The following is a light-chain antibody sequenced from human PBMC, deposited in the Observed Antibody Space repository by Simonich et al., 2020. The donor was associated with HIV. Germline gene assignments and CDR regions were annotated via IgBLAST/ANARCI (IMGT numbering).Light chain of an antibody. CDR3: QQYYRTPPT. V-gene: IGKV4-1*01. J-gene: IGKJ1*01. CDR1: QSVLYSSNNKNY. Sequence: DIVMTQSPDSLAVSLGERATINCKSSQSVLYSSNNKNYLAWYQQKLGQPPKLLIYCAATRESGVPDRFSGSGSGTDFTLTISSLQAEDVAVYYCQQYYRTPPTFGQGTKVEIK. CDR2: CAA.